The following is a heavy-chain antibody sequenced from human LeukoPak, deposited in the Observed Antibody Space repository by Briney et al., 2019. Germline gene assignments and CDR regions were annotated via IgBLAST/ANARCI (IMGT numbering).Heavy chain of an antibody. CDR1: GFTFSRYW. Sequence: PGGSLRLSCAASGFTFSRYWMHWVRQAPGKELVWVSRIFSDGSSTNYADSVKGRFAISRDNAKNTLYLQMNSLRVEDTAVYFCARDSYYYMDVWGKGTTVTVSS. CDR3: ARDSYYYMDV. V-gene: IGHV3-74*01. J-gene: IGHJ6*03. CDR2: IFSDGSST.